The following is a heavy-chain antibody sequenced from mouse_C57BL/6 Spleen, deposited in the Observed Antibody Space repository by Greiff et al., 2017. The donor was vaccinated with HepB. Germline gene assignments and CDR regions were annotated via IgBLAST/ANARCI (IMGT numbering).Heavy chain of an antibody. Sequence: EVKLMESGEGLVKPGGSLKLSCAASGFTFSSYAMSWVRQTPEKRLEWVAYISSGGDYIYYADTVKGRFTISRDNARNTLYLQMSSLKSEDTAMYYCTRDLITTVVGRGYFDGWGTGTTVTVSS. V-gene: IGHV5-9-1*02. D-gene: IGHD1-1*01. J-gene: IGHJ1*03. CDR2: ISSGGDYI. CDR3: TRDLITTVVGRGYFDG. CDR1: GFTFSSYA.